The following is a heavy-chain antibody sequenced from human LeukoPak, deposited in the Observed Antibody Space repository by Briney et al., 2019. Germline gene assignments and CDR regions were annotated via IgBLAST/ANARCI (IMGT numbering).Heavy chain of an antibody. CDR3: AKIAAARYQNWGCCFDP. CDR2: IIGSGGST. Sequence: GGSLRLSCAASGFTFSSYGMSWCRQAPGKGRDGGGAIIGSGGSTYYADSVKGRFNISRDNSKNTLYLQMNSLRADDTAVYYSAKIAAARYQNWGCCFDPWGQGTLVIVSS. J-gene: IGHJ5*02. D-gene: IGHD2-2*01. CDR1: GFTFSSYG. V-gene: IGHV3-23*01.